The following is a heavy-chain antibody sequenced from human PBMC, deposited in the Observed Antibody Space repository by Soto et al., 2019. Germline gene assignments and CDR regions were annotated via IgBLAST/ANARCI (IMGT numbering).Heavy chain of an antibody. CDR2: IDYSGST. CDR3: ARAESSGLVAY. CDR1: GGSISSGGYY. D-gene: IGHD3-22*01. Sequence: QVQLQESGPGLVKPSQTLSLTCTVSGGSISSGGYYWSWSPQHPGKGLEWIGYIDYSGSTYYNPSLKSRVTISVDTSKNQCSLKLSSVTAADTAVYYCARAESSGLVAYWGQGTLVTVSS. J-gene: IGHJ4*02. V-gene: IGHV4-31*03.